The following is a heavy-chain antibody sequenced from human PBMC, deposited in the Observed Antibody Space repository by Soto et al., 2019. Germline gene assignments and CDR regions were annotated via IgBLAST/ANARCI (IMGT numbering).Heavy chain of an antibody. CDR2: IILPFGTA. Sequence: QVRLVQSGAEVKKTGSSVKVSCKASGTTFSNYAIGWVRQAPGQGLEWMGGIILPFGTANYAQKFQGRVTITADESMTTVYMELRGLRFGDTAVYYCVRGPDYEGYFDYWGQGSLVTVSS. J-gene: IGHJ4*02. CDR1: GTTFSNYA. D-gene: IGHD3-22*01. V-gene: IGHV1-69*12. CDR3: VRGPDYEGYFDY.